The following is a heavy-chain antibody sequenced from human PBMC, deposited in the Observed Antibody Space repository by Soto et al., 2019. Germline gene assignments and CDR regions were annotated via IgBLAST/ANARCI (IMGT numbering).Heavy chain of an antibody. V-gene: IGHV3-23*01. CDR3: ATSSGSIGAIIVAYFQH. J-gene: IGHJ1*01. CDR1: GFIFSSYA. CDR2: ISGSGVST. D-gene: IGHD3-16*02. Sequence: EVQLLESGGGLVQPGGSLRLSCVASGFIFSSYAMSWVRQAPGKGLEWVSAISGSGVSTYYADSLKGRFTISRDNSKNTLYLQMNSPAAEDTAVYYCATSSGSIGAIIVAYFQHWGQCTLITVSS.